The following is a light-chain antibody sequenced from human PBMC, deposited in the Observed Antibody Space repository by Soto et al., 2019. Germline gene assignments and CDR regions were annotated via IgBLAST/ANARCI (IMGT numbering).Light chain of an antibody. CDR1: TSNIGAGYE. CDR2: GHN. CDR3: QSFDSSLGGSGV. Sequence: QSVLTQPPSVSGAPGQRVTISCTRSTSNIGAGYEVHWYQEVPGTAPKLLVSGHNNRPAEVPDRFFGCKSGTSASLTNPGLPAEDEADYYCQSFDSSLGGSGVFGEGTKVTVL. V-gene: IGLV1-40*01. J-gene: IGLJ3*02.